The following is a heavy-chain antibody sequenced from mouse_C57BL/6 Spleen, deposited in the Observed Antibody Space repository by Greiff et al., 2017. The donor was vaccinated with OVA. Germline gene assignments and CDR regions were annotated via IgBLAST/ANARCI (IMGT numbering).Heavy chain of an antibody. CDR2: IYPGNSDT. Sequence: EVQLQQSGTVLARPGASVKMSCKTSGYTFTSYWMHWVKQRPGQGLEWIGAIYPGNSDTSYNQKFKGKAKLTAVTSASTAYMELSSLTNEDSAVYYCTRAYGSLWYFDVWGTGTMVTVSS. J-gene: IGHJ1*03. D-gene: IGHD1-1*01. CDR3: TRAYGSLWYFDV. CDR1: GYTFTSYW. V-gene: IGHV1-5*01.